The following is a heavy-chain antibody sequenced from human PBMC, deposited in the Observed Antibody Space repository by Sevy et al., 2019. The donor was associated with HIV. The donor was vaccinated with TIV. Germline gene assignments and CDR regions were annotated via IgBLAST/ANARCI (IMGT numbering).Heavy chain of an antibody. V-gene: IGHV3-30-3*01. J-gene: IGHJ6*02. Sequence: GGSLRLSCVASGFAFSNYYAMHWVRQAPGKGLEWVALISNDGSDKYYADSVKGRFTISRDNFKNTLVLQMNSLTTEDTAVYYCARPRANYVDHYFFYAMDVWGQGTTVTVSS. CDR2: ISNDGSDK. CDR1: GFAFSNYYA. D-gene: IGHD4-17*01. CDR3: ARPRANYVDHYFFYAMDV.